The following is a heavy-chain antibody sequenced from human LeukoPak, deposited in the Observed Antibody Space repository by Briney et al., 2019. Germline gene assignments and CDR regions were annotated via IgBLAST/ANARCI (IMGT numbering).Heavy chain of an antibody. CDR2: ISGSGGST. D-gene: IGHD6-6*01. CDR1: GFTFSSYA. J-gene: IGHJ4*02. Sequence: GGSLRLSCAASGFTFSSYAMSWVRLAPGKGLEWVSAISGSGGSTYYADSVKGRFTISRDNSKNTLYLQMNSLRAEDTAVYYCAKTKQLVEAEFDYWGQGTLVTVSS. CDR3: AKTKQLVEAEFDY. V-gene: IGHV3-23*01.